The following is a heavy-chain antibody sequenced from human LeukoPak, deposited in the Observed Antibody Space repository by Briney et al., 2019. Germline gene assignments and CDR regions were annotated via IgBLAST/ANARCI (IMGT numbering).Heavy chain of an antibody. Sequence: GGSLRLSCAASGFTFYSYGMNWFRQAPGKGLEWISYINSVGGTTFYADSVKGRFTITRDNAKNSLYLQMNSLRAEDTAVYYCARAYGPLDYWGQGTLVTVSS. V-gene: IGHV3-48*04. D-gene: IGHD3-10*01. CDR1: GFTFYSYG. CDR2: INSVGGTT. CDR3: ARAYGPLDY. J-gene: IGHJ4*02.